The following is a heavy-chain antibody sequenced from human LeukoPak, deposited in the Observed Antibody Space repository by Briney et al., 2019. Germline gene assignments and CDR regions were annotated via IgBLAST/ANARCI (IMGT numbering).Heavy chain of an antibody. CDR2: ISYDGSNK. V-gene: IGHV3-30-3*01. Sequence: PGGSLRLSCAASGFTFSSYAMHWVRQAPGKGLEWVAVISYDGSNKYYADSVKGRFTISRDNSKNTLNLQMNSLRPDDTAVYYCARDSSVGAAYFDFWGQGALVTVSS. CDR1: GFTFSSYA. CDR3: ARDSSVGAAYFDF. J-gene: IGHJ4*02. D-gene: IGHD1-26*01.